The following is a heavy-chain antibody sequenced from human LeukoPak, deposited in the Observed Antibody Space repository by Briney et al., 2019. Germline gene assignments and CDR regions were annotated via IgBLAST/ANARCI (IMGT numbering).Heavy chain of an antibody. Sequence: GGSLRVSCEASGFTFSSYAMHWVRQAPGKGLEWVAVISYDGSNKFYSDSVKGRFTISRDNSKNTLYLQMNSLRAEDTAVYYCARLTDPGVGVAEASNWFDPWGQGTLVTVSS. V-gene: IGHV3-30*01. J-gene: IGHJ5*02. CDR3: ARLTDPGVGVAEASNWFDP. D-gene: IGHD6-19*01. CDR1: GFTFSSYA. CDR2: ISYDGSNK.